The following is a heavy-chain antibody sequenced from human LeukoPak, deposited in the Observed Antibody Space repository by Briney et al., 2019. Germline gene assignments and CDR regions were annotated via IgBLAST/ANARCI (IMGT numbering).Heavy chain of an antibody. J-gene: IGHJ4*02. CDR2: IYYSGST. CDR3: ARGPAMVVQYYFDY. D-gene: IGHD5-18*01. CDR1: GGSISSGGYY. Sequence: PSETLSLTCTVSGGSISSGGYYWSWIRQHPGKGLEWIGYIYYSGSTYYNPSLKSRVTISVDTSKNQFSLKLSSVTAADTAVYYCARGPAMVVQYYFDYWGQGTLVTVSS. V-gene: IGHV4-31*03.